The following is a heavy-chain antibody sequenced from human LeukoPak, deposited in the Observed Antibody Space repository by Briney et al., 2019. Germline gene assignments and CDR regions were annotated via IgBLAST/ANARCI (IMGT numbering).Heavy chain of an antibody. CDR1: GYTFRIYS. V-gene: IGHV3-21*01. CDR3: VRLRRNSDTSGFYYYYDF. CDR2: IIVWGKLR. J-gene: IGHJ4*02. Sequence: GGSLRLSCAASGYTFRIYSINWVRQAPGKGLEWVSSIIVWGKLRYYGDSVRGRFRISRDDARDSLYLQMNSLRAEDTAVYYCVRLRRNSDTSGFYYYYDFWGQGTLVTVSS. D-gene: IGHD3-22*01.